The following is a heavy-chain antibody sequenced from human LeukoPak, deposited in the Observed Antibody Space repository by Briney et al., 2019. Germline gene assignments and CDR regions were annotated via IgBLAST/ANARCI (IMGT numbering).Heavy chain of an antibody. CDR3: ARGGYSYGFLDY. J-gene: IGHJ4*02. D-gene: IGHD5-18*01. V-gene: IGHV3-21*01. Sequence: GGSLRLSCAASEFTFSSYAMSWVRQAPGKGLEWVSSISSSSSYIYYADSVKGRFTISRDNAKNSLYLQMNSLRAEDTAVYYCARGGYSYGFLDYWGQGTLVTVSS. CDR2: ISSSSSYI. CDR1: EFTFSSYA.